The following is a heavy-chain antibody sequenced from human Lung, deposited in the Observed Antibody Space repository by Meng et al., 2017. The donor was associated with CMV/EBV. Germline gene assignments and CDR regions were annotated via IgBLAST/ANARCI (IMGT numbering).Heavy chain of an antibody. CDR3: ARDRGGKAAAGGY. J-gene: IGHJ4*02. D-gene: IGHD6-13*01. CDR2: VIPILGIA. CDR1: GGTFSSYV. Sequence: CKASGGTFSSYVLSWVRQAPGHGLEWMGRVIPILGIANYAQKVQGRVTITADKSTSTAYMELSSLKSEDTAVYYCARDRGGKAAAGGYWGQGTLVTVSS. V-gene: IGHV1-69*04.